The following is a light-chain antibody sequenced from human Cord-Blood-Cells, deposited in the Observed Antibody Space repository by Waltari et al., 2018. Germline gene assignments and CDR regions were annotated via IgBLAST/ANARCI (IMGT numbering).Light chain of an antibody. CDR1: SSAVGGYNY. V-gene: IGLV2-14*01. J-gene: IGLJ1*01. CDR2: DVS. CDR3: SSYTGSSALYV. Sequence: QSALTQPASVSGSPGQSITISCTGTSSAVGGYNYVSWYQPHPGKAPKLMLYDVSNRPSGVSNRFSGSKSGNTASLTISGLQAEDEADYYCSSYTGSSALYVFGTGTKVTVL.